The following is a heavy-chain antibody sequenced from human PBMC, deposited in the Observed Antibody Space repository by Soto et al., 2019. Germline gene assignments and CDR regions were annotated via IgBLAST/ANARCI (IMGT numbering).Heavy chain of an antibody. CDR1: GFTFSSYA. V-gene: IGHV3-64*01. CDR2: ISSNGGST. Sequence: EVQLVESGGGLVQPGGSLRLSCAASGFTFSSYAMHWVRQAPGKGLEYVSAISSNGGSTYYANSVKGRFTISRDNSKNTLYLQMGSLRAEDMAVYYCARGGSSPVYYYSYMDVWGKGTTVTVSS. J-gene: IGHJ6*03. CDR3: ARGGSSPVYYYSYMDV. D-gene: IGHD6-13*01.